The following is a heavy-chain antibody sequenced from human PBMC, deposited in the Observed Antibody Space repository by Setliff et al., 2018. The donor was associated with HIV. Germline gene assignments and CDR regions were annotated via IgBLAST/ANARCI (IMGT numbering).Heavy chain of an antibody. D-gene: IGHD4-17*01. J-gene: IGHJ4*01. CDR1: GVSVNDYY. Sequence: SETLSLTCSVSGVSVNDYYWSWIRQPAGKGLEWIGRLYGGGTTNYNPSLKSRLTMSVDTSNNKFSLKLNSVTAADTAVYYCARDRDRKDTTYVRFDYWGHGILVTVSS. CDR3: ARDRDRKDTTYVRFDY. CDR2: LYGGGTT. V-gene: IGHV4-4*07.